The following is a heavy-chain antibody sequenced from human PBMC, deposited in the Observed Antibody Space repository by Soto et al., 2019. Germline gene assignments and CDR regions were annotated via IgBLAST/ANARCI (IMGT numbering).Heavy chain of an antibody. D-gene: IGHD3-22*01. CDR2: IWYDGSNK. CDR1: GFTFSSYG. CDR3: ARDQDDSSGYYYRRNRYYYYYGMDV. J-gene: IGHJ6*02. V-gene: IGHV3-33*01. Sequence: QVQLVESGGGVVQPGRSLRLSCAASGFTFSSYGMHWVRQAPGKGLEWVAVIWYDGSNKYYADSVKGRFTISRDNSKNTLYLQMNSLRAEDTAVYYCARDQDDSSGYYYRRNRYYYYYGMDVWGQGTTVTVSS.